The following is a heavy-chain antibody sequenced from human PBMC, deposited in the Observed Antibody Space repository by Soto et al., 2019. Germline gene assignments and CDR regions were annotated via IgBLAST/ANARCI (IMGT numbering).Heavy chain of an antibody. D-gene: IGHD1-1*01. CDR2: IYAPGTT. V-gene: IGHV4-4*07. CDR1: GASNGGFY. J-gene: IGHJ5*02. CDR3: VSDRTKTLRGWFDA. Sequence: SERLSLACTFAGASNGGFYWSWIRKSAGNVREWIVRIYAPGTTDDNPSLKSRVMLSVDTSKKQFSVKLMSVTGADTAVYYCVSDRTKTLRGWFDAWAQG.